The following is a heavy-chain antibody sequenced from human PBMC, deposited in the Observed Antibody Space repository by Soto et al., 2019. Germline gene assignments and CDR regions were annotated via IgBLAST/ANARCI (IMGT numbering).Heavy chain of an antibody. CDR3: ARDSGGGSGELGY. J-gene: IGHJ4*02. Sequence: GGSLRLSCAASGFTFGSYDMYWVRQATGKGLEWVSGITTAGETYYPGSVKGRFTISRENAKNSLYLQMNSLRAGDTAVYYCARDSGGGSGELGYWGRGTLVTVSS. CDR1: GFTFGSYD. CDR2: ITTAGET. D-gene: IGHD3-10*01. V-gene: IGHV3-13*01.